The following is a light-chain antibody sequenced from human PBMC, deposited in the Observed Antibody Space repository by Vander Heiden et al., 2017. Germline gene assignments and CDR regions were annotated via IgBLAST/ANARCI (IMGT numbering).Light chain of an antibody. J-gene: IGKJ3*01. CDR3: QQLNSYPRFT. Sequence: DIQLTQSPSFLSASVGDRVTITCRASQGISSYLAWYQQKPGKAPKLLIYAASTLQSGVPSRFSGSGSGTEFTLTISSLQLEDFATYYCQQLNSYPRFTFGPGTKVDIK. CDR2: AAS. CDR1: QGISSY. V-gene: IGKV1-9*01.